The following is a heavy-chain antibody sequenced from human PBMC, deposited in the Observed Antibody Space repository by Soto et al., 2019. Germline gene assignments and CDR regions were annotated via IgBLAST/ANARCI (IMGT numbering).Heavy chain of an antibody. CDR1: GVTFSSYA. D-gene: IGHD2-2*01. CDR2: ILPMFGTA. J-gene: IGHJ5*02. V-gene: IGHV1-69*06. Sequence: QVQLVQSGAEVKKPGSSVIVSCRASGVTFSSYAISWVRQAPGQGLEWMGGILPMFGTAKYAQMFQGRLTITEEKSTSTAYMELKSLRSDDTAVYYCARSVLPAALHNINNYFDPGGQGSLVTVSS. CDR3: ARSVLPAALHNINNYFDP.